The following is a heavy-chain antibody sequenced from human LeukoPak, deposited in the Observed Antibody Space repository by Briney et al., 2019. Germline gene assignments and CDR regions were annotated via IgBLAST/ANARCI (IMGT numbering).Heavy chain of an antibody. D-gene: IGHD2-21*02. CDR3: ARVVGAMVTGFDY. J-gene: IGHJ4*02. Sequence: SETLSLTCTVSGGSISSGGYYWSWIRQHPGKGLEWIGYIYYSGSTYYNPSLKSRVTISVDTSKNQFSLKLSSVTAADTAVYYCARVVGAMVTGFDYWGQGTLVTVSS. CDR2: IYYSGST. V-gene: IGHV4-31*03. CDR1: GGSISSGGYY.